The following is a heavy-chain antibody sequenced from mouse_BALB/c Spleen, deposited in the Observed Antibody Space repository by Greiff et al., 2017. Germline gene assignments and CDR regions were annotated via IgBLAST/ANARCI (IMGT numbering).Heavy chain of an antibody. Sequence: KLVESGGGLVQPGGSRKLSCAASGFTFSDYGMAWVRQAPGKGPEWVAFISNLAYSIYYADTVTGRFTISRENAKNTLYLEMSSLRSEDTAMYYCARGVRGFAYWGQGTLVTVSA. CDR1: GFTFSDYG. D-gene: IGHD2-14*01. J-gene: IGHJ3*01. CDR3: ARGVRGFAY. V-gene: IGHV5-15*02. CDR2: ISNLAYSI.